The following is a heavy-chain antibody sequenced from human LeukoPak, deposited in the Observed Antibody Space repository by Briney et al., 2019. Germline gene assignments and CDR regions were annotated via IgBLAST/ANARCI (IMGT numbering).Heavy chain of an antibody. D-gene: IGHD3-10*01. J-gene: IGHJ4*02. Sequence: ASVKVSCKASGYTFTGYYMHWVRQAPGQGLEWMGWINPNSGGTNYAQKFQGRVTMTRDTSISTAYMELSRLRSDDTAVYYCARGGATYYYGSGTYYFDYWGQGTLVTVSS. CDR3: ARGGATYYYGSGTYYFDY. V-gene: IGHV1-2*02. CDR2: INPNSGGT. CDR1: GYTFTGYY.